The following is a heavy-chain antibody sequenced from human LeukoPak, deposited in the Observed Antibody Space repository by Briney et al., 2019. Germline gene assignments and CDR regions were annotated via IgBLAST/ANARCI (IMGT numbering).Heavy chain of an antibody. J-gene: IGHJ4*02. CDR3: ARQGYYDFWSGYRDEGY. CDR1: GYSISSGYY. D-gene: IGHD3-3*01. Sequence: SGTLSLTCAVSGYSISSGYYWGWIRQPPGKGLEWIGSIYHSGSTYYNPSLKSRVTISVDTSKNQFSLKLSSVTAADTAVYYCARQGYYDFWSGYRDEGYWGQGTLVTVSS. V-gene: IGHV4-38-2*01. CDR2: IYHSGST.